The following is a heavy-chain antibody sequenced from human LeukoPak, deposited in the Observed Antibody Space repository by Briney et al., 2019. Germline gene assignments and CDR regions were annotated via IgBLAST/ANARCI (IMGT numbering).Heavy chain of an antibody. CDR2: ISSSSSTI. CDR1: GFTFSSYS. Sequence: PGGSLRLSCAASGFTFSSYSMNWVRQAPGKGLEWVSYISSSSSTIYYADSVRGRFTISRDNAKNSLYLQMNSLRAEDTAVYYCARDSSGWYGHPKNEDYWGQGTLVTVSS. CDR3: ARDSSGWYGHPKNEDY. V-gene: IGHV3-48*01. D-gene: IGHD6-19*01. J-gene: IGHJ4*02.